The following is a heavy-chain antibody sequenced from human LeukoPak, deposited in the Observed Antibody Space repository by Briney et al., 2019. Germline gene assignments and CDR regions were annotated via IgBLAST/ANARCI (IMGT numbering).Heavy chain of an antibody. CDR1: GGTFSSYA. CDR3: ARVHRGEYSSSWYYYYYMDV. Sequence: SVKVSCKASGGTFSSYAISWVRQAPGQGLEWMGGIIPIFGTANYAQKFQGRVTITADESTSTAYMELRSLRSDDTAVYYCARVHRGEYSSSWYYYYYMDVWGKGTTVTVSS. CDR2: IIPIFGTA. V-gene: IGHV1-69*13. D-gene: IGHD6-13*01. J-gene: IGHJ6*03.